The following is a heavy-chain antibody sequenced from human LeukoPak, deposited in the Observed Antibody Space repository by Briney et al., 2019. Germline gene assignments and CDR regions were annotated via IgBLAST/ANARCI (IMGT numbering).Heavy chain of an antibody. CDR1: RFTFSNYG. D-gene: IGHD3-16*01. Sequence: PGGSLRLSCAASRFTFSNYGVNWVRQAPGKGLEWVSYINSRSSTIYYADSVKGRFTISRDNAKNTLYLQMNSLRAEDTAVYYCARERTYNAFDIWGQGTMVTVSS. CDR3: ARERTYNAFDI. CDR2: INSRSSTI. J-gene: IGHJ3*02. V-gene: IGHV3-48*04.